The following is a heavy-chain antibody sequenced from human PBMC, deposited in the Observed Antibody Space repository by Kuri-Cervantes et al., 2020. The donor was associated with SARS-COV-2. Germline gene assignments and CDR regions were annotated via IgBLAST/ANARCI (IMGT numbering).Heavy chain of an antibody. CDR3: ARDYRGWELFDY. D-gene: IGHD1-26*01. Sequence: GGSLRLSCAASGFTFSSYAMHWVRQAPGKGLEWVANIKQDGSEKYYVDSVKGRFTISRDNAKNSLYLQMNSLRAEDTAVYYCARDYRGWELFDYWGQGTLVTVSS. J-gene: IGHJ4*02. CDR1: GFTFSSYA. V-gene: IGHV3-7*01. CDR2: IKQDGSEK.